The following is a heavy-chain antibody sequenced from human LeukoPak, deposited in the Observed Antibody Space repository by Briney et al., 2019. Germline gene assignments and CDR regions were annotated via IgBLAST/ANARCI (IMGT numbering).Heavy chain of an antibody. CDR1: GFTFSSYA. J-gene: IGHJ4*02. CDR2: ISGSGVST. D-gene: IGHD3-16*02. Sequence: GGSLRLSCAASGFTFSSYAMSWVRQAPGKGLDWVSTISGSGVSTYYADSVKGRFTISRDNSKNTLYLQMNSLRAEDTAVYYCAKARYVWGSYHYWGQGTLVTVSS. V-gene: IGHV3-23*01. CDR3: AKARYVWGSYHY.